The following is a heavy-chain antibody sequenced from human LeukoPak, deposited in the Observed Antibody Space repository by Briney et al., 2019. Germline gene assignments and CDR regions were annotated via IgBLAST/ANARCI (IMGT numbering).Heavy chain of an antibody. CDR3: AKGPTSFYYDFWSGYQN. D-gene: IGHD3-3*01. V-gene: IGHV3-23*01. CDR1: GFTFSSYA. CDR2: ISGSGGST. Sequence: TGGSLRLSCAASGFTFSSYAMSWVRQAPGKGLEWVSAISGSGGSTYYADYVKGRFTISRDNSKNTLYLQMNSLRAEDTAVYYCAKGPTSFYYDFWSGYQNWGQGTLVTVSS. J-gene: IGHJ4*02.